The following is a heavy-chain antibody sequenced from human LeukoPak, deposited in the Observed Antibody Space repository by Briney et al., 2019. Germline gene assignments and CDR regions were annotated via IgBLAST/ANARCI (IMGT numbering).Heavy chain of an antibody. CDR1: GYTFTGYY. V-gene: IGHV1-18*04. Sequence: GASVKVSCKASGYTFTGYYMHWVRQAPGQGLEWMGWINAYNGNTNYAQKLQGRVTMTTDTSTSTAYMELRSLRSDDTAVYYCARDNKWLPLDAFDIWGQGTMVTVSS. CDR2: INAYNGNT. D-gene: IGHD6-19*01. CDR3: ARDNKWLPLDAFDI. J-gene: IGHJ3*02.